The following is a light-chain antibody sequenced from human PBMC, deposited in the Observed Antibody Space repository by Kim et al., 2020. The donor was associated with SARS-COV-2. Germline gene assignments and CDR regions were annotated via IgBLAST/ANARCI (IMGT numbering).Light chain of an antibody. J-gene: IGLJ3*02. Sequence: ALGQTVRITCQGDSLRSYYASWYQQKPGQAPVLVIYGKNNRPSGIPGRFACSSSGNTASLTITGAQAEDEADYYCNSRDSSGNHLVFGGGTQLTVL. CDR3: NSRDSSGNHLV. CDR2: GKN. CDR1: SLRSYY. V-gene: IGLV3-19*01.